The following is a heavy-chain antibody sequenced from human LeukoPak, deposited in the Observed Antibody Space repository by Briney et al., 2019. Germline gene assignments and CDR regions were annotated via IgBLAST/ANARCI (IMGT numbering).Heavy chain of an antibody. Sequence: GGSLRLSCAASGFTFSSYWMNWVRQAPGKGLEWVANIKQDGSEKYYVDSVKGRFTISRDNAKNSVYLQMNSLRAEDTAVYYCVGGSGWLFDYWGQGTLVIVSS. J-gene: IGHJ4*02. D-gene: IGHD6-19*01. CDR1: GFTFSSYW. CDR3: VGGSGWLFDY. V-gene: IGHV3-7*01. CDR2: IKQDGSEK.